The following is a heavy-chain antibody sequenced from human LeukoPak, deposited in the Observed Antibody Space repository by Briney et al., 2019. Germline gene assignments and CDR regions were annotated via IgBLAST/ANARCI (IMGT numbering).Heavy chain of an antibody. Sequence: SETLSLTCTVPGGSISSYYWSWIRQPPGKGLEWIGNIYYSGSTNYNPSLKSRVTISVDTSKNQFSLKLSSVTAADTAVYYCARDRYYYDSSAGYYMDVWGKGTTVTISS. CDR1: GGSISSYY. CDR3: ARDRYYYDSSAGYYMDV. V-gene: IGHV4-59*12. J-gene: IGHJ6*03. CDR2: IYYSGST. D-gene: IGHD3-22*01.